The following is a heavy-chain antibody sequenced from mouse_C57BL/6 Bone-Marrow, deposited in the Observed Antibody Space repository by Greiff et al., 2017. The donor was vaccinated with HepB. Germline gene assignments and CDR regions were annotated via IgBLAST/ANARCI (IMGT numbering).Heavy chain of an antibody. CDR2: ISSGGSYT. V-gene: IGHV5-6*02. CDR1: GFTFSSYG. J-gene: IGHJ3*01. CDR3: ARHRYRGFAY. Sequence: EVMLVESGGDLVKPGGSLKLSCAASGFTFSSYGMSWVRQTPDKRLEWVATISSGGSYTYYPDSVKGRFTISRDNAKNTLYLQMSSLKSEDTAMYYCARHRYRGFAYWGQGTLVTVSA.